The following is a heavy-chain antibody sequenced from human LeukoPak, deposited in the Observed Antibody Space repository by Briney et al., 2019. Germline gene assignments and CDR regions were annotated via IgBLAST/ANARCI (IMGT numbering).Heavy chain of an antibody. V-gene: IGHV4-30-2*03. CDR3: ARRGSKGSSSPFDY. D-gene: IGHD6-6*01. Sequence: SETLSLTCAVSGGSISSGGYSWNWIRQPPGKGLEWIGYIYHSGSTYYNPSLKSRVTISVDTSKNQFSLKLSSVTAADTAVYYCARRGSKGSSSPFDYWGQGTLVTVSS. CDR1: GGSISSGGYS. CDR2: IYHSGST. J-gene: IGHJ4*02.